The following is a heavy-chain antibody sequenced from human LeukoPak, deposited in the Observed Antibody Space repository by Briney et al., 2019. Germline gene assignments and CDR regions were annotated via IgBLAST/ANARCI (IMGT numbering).Heavy chain of an antibody. CDR3: ARGYYYGSGSYLKSGLYGMDV. V-gene: IGHV1-46*01. CDR2: INPSGGST. Sequence: GASVKVSCKASGYTFTSYYMHWVRQAPGQGLEWMGIINPSGGSTSYAQKFQGRVTMTRDTSTSTVYMELSSLRSEDTAVYYCARGYYYGSGSYLKSGLYGMDVWGQGTTVTVSS. D-gene: IGHD3-10*01. CDR1: GYTFTSYY. J-gene: IGHJ6*02.